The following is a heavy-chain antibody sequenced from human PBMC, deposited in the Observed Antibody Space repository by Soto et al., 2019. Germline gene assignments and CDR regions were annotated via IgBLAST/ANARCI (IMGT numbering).Heavy chain of an antibody. CDR1: GGTFSSYA. CDR2: IIPIFGTA. V-gene: IGHV1-69*13. Sequence: GASVKVSCKASGGTFSSYAISWVRQAPGQGLEWMGGIIPIFGTANYAQKYQGRVTITADESTSTAYMELSSLRSEDTAVYYCARGSYYDSSGYYWPLDYWGQGTLVTVSS. D-gene: IGHD3-22*01. CDR3: ARGSYYDSSGYYWPLDY. J-gene: IGHJ4*02.